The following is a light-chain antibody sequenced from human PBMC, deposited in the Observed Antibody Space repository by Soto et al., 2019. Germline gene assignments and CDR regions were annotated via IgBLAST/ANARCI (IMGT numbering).Light chain of an antibody. CDR2: DVS. CDR1: SSDVGTYDF. CDR3: CLYAVTLDV. J-gene: IGLJ1*01. V-gene: IGLV2-11*01. Sequence: QSVLNPPRSVVASPRQPVTISCTGTSSDVGTYDFVSWYQQHPGKAPRLMIFDVSERPSGVPDRFSGSKSGNTASLTIAGLQAEDEGGYYCCLYAVTLDVFGNRTK.